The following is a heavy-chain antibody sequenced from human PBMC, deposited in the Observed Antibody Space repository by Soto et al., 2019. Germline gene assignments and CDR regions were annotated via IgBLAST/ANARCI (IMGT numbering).Heavy chain of an antibody. D-gene: IGHD6-13*01. CDR2: ITGSGGGT. J-gene: IGHJ4*02. Sequence: EVQLLESGGGLVQPGGSLRLSCAASGFTFSNYAMTWVRQAPGKGLECVSVITGSGGGTYFVESVKGRFTISRDNSKNTVYLQMNSLRAEDKAVYYCAKRTLTAAGFDYWCQGTLVTVSS. CDR3: AKRTLTAAGFDY. V-gene: IGHV3-23*01. CDR1: GFTFSNYA.